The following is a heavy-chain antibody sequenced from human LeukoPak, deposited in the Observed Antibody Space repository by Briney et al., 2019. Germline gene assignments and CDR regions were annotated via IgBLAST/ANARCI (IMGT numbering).Heavy chain of an antibody. Sequence: SVKVSCKASGGTFSSYAISWVRQAPGQGLEWMGGIIPIFGTANYAQKFQGRVTITADESTSTAYMELSSLRSEDTAVYYCARRPFIKKPHPLDYWGQGTLVTVSS. CDR1: GGTFSSYA. V-gene: IGHV1-69*01. D-gene: IGHD3-10*01. J-gene: IGHJ4*02. CDR3: ARRPFIKKPHPLDY. CDR2: IIPIFGTA.